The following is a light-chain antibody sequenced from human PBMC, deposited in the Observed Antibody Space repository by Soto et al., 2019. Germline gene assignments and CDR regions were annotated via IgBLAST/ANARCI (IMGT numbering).Light chain of an antibody. V-gene: IGKV1-27*01. J-gene: IGKJ1*01. CDR1: QDISHN. CDR2: AAS. Sequence: DIQMTQSPSSLSASVGDIVTITCRASQDISHNLAWYQQKPGRVPKLLIFAASDLQSGVPSRFSGSGSGTDFTLTISSLQPEDVATYYCQKYNSAPTWTFGQGTKVEIK. CDR3: QKYNSAPTWT.